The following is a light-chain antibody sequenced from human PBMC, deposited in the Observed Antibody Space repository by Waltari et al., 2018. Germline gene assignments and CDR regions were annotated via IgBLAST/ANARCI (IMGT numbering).Light chain of an antibody. CDR3: ATWDDRLKRPV. Sequence: QSVLTQAPSASGTPGQRVTISCSGGSSNIGNNTVVWYQQLPGTAPKLLIYTNNYRPSGVPDRFSSSKSGTSASLAITGLQSDDEADYYCATWDDRLKRPVFGGGTKLTVL. CDR2: TNN. J-gene: IGLJ2*01. CDR1: SSNIGNNT. V-gene: IGLV1-44*01.